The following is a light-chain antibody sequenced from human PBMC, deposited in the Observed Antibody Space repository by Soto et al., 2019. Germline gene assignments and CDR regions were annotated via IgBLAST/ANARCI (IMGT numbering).Light chain of an antibody. CDR3: SSYAGYNILYV. CDR2: EVS. J-gene: IGLJ1*01. Sequence: QSALTQPPSASGSPGQSVTISCTGTSSDVGGYNYVSWYQQHPGKAPRLMIYEVSKRPSAVPDRFSGSKSGNTASLTVSGLQAEDEADYYCSSYAGYNILYVFGTGTKLTVL. CDR1: SSDVGGYNY. V-gene: IGLV2-8*01.